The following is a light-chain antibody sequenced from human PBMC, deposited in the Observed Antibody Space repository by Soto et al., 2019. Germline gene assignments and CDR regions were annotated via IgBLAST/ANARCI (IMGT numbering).Light chain of an antibody. CDR2: EVS. V-gene: IGLV2-14*01. CDR1: SSDVGAYNY. Sequence: QSALTQPASVSGSPGQSITISCTGTSSDVGAYNYVSWYQQHPGKAPKLMIYEVSYRPLGVSDRFSGSRSGNTASLTISGLQAEDESDYYCSSYTSSTTWVFGGGTKVTVL. CDR3: SSYTSSTTWV. J-gene: IGLJ3*02.